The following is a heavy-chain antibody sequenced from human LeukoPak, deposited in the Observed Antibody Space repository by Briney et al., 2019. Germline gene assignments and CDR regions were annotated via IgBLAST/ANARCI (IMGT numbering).Heavy chain of an antibody. V-gene: IGHV5-51*01. CDR3: ARQHRDGYTTDY. D-gene: IGHD5-24*01. J-gene: IGHJ4*02. Sequence: GESLKISCKASGYSFTTYWIGWVRQMPGKGLEWMGIIYPGDSDTTYSPSFQGQVTFSADKSIGTAYLQWSSLKASDTAMYYCARQHRDGYTTDYWGQGTLVTVSP. CDR2: IYPGDSDT. CDR1: GYSFTTYW.